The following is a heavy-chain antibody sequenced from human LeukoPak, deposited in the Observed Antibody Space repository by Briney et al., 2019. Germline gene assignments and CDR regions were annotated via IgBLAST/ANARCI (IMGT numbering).Heavy chain of an antibody. Sequence: ASVKVSCKASGYTFTTYDISWVRQAPGQGLEWMGWISAYNGDTNYAQKLQGRLTMTTDTSTSTAYMELRSLRSDDTAVYYCARPGQLQEYDYWGQGTLVTVSS. CDR3: ARPGQLQEYDY. CDR2: ISAYNGDT. D-gene: IGHD5-24*01. V-gene: IGHV1-18*01. CDR1: GYTFTTYD. J-gene: IGHJ4*02.